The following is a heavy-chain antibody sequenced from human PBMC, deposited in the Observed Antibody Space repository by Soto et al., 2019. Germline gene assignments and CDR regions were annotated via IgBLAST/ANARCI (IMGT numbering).Heavy chain of an antibody. CDR3: ARGEYSYEFDY. Sequence: PGESLKISCKGSGYSFTNYWIAWVRQMPGKGLEWMGIIYPGDSDTRYSPSFQGQVTISADKSISTAYLQWSSLKAPDTAIYYCARGEYSYEFDYWGQGTLVTVSS. V-gene: IGHV5-51*01. CDR1: GYSFTNYW. CDR2: IYPGDSDT. J-gene: IGHJ4*02. D-gene: IGHD5-18*01.